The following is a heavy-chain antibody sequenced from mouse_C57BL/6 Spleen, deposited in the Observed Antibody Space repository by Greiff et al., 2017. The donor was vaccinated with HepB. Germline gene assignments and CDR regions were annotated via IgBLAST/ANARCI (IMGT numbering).Heavy chain of an antibody. V-gene: IGHV1-55*01. CDR2: IYPGSGST. D-gene: IGHD4-1*01. Sequence: QVQLQQSGAELVQPGASVTMSCKASGYTFTSYWVTWVKQTPGQGLEWLGDIYPGSGSTNYNEKFKSQATLTVDTSSSTAYMQLSSLTSEDSAVYYCARANWENNAMDYWGQGTSVTVSS. CDR1: GYTFTSYW. CDR3: ARANWENNAMDY. J-gene: IGHJ4*01.